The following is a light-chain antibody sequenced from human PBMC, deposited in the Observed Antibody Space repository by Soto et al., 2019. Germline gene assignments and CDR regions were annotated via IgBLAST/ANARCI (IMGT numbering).Light chain of an antibody. Sequence: EIVMTQSPATLSVSPGERATLSCRASQSVSSNLAWYQQKPVQAPWHLIYGASTRATGIPARFSGSGSGTEFTLTINSLQSENFAVYYCQQYNNRPTWTFGQGTKVEIK. CDR1: QSVSSN. CDR3: QQYNNRPTWT. CDR2: GAS. J-gene: IGKJ1*01. V-gene: IGKV3-15*01.